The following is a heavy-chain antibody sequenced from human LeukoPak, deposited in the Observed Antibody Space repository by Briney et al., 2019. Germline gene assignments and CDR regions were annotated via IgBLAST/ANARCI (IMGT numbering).Heavy chain of an antibody. CDR1: GFTFSNYN. Sequence: PGGSLRLSCAASGFTFSNYNMNWVRQAPGKGLEWVSSISSSSSYIYYADSVKGRFTISRDNAKNSLYLQMNSLSAEDTAVYYCARSELGYNYHYMDVWGKGTTVTISS. CDR2: ISSSSSYI. V-gene: IGHV3-21*01. CDR3: ARSELGYNYHYMDV. J-gene: IGHJ6*03. D-gene: IGHD3-10*01.